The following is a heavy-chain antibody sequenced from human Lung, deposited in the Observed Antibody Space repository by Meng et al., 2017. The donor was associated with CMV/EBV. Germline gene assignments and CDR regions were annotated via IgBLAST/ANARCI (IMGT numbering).Heavy chain of an antibody. V-gene: IGHV4-4*02. CDR2: IYDSGST. CDR1: GGSISSSDW. CDR3: AVGIYGDYFDY. J-gene: IGHJ4*02. D-gene: IGHD5-12*01. Sequence: LXCAVSGGSISSSDWWSWVRQPPGKGLEWIGEIYDSGSTNYNPSLKSRVTISVDMFKNQFSLRLSSVTAADTAVYYGAVGIYGDYFDYWGQGTLVTVSS.